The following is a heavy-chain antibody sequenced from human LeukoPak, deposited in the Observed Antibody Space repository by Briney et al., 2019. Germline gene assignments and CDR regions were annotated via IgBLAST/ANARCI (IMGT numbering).Heavy chain of an antibody. Sequence: GGSLRLSCAASGFTFSSYAMSWVRQAPGKGLEWVSAISGSGGITYYADSVKGRFTISRDNSKNTLYLQMNSLRAEDTAVYYCAKGQPVRFLEWLLSFDYWGQGTLVTVSS. J-gene: IGHJ4*02. V-gene: IGHV3-23*01. D-gene: IGHD3-3*01. CDR1: GFTFSSYA. CDR3: AKGQPVRFLEWLLSFDY. CDR2: ISGSGGIT.